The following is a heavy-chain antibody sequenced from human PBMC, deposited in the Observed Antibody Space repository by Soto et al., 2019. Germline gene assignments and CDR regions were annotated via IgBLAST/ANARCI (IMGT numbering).Heavy chain of an antibody. CDR2: IWYDGSNK. CDR1: GFTFSSYG. D-gene: IGHD6-19*01. V-gene: IGHV3-33*01. Sequence: QVQLVESGGGVVQPGRSLRLSCAASGFTFSSYGMHWVRQAPGKGLEWVAVIWYDGSNKYYADSVKGRFTISRDNSKNTLYLQMNSLRAEDTALYYCARDTSSGWDPPDYWGQGTLVTVSS. J-gene: IGHJ4*02. CDR3: ARDTSSGWDPPDY.